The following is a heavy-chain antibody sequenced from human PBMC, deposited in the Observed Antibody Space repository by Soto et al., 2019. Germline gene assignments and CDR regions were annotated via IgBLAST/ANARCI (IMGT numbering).Heavy chain of an antibody. D-gene: IGHD6-6*01. CDR1: GYTFTNYD. J-gene: IGHJ3*02. CDR3: ARGEGMAARHDGYDI. CDR2: ISTSTGNT. Sequence: QVRLVQSGTEVKKPGASVKVSCKASGYTFTNYDVTWVRQAPGQGLEWMGWISTSTGNTNYAQKLQGRVTMTTDTYASTAYMELRSLRSDDTAVYYCARGEGMAARHDGYDIWGQGTMVTVSS. V-gene: IGHV1-18*04.